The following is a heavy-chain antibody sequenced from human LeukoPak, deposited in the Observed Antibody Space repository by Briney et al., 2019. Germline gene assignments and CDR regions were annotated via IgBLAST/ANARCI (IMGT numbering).Heavy chain of an antibody. Sequence: GGSLRLSCAASGFTLSSYSMNWVRHAPGKALEGVSHINASGAAMFYADSVKGRFTISRDNAKNSLYLQMNSLRDEDTAVYYCASSGSYRFDYWGQGTLVTVSS. J-gene: IGHJ4*02. CDR2: INASGAAM. V-gene: IGHV3-48*02. CDR1: GFTLSSYS. D-gene: IGHD1-26*01. CDR3: ASSGSYRFDY.